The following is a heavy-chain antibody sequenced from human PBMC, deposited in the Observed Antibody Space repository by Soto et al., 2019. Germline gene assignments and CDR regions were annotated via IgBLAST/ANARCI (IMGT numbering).Heavy chain of an antibody. Sequence: ASVKVSCKASGYTFTSYAMHWVRQAPGQRLEWMGWINAGNGNTKYSQKFQGRVTITRDTSASTAYMELSSLRSEDTAVYYCARKRGYCVPWFDPWGQGTLVTVSS. V-gene: IGHV1-3*01. CDR2: INAGNGNT. J-gene: IGHJ5*02. CDR1: GYTFTSYA. CDR3: ARKRGYCVPWFDP. D-gene: IGHD5-18*01.